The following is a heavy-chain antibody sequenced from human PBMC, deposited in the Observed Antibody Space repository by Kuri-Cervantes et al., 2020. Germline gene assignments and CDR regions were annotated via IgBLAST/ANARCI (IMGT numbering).Heavy chain of an antibody. Sequence: ASVKVSCKASGYTFTSYDINWVRQATGQGLEWMGGMNPNSGNTGCAQKFQGRVTMTRDTSTSTVYMELSSLRSEDTAVYYCARDLTIAVAGLVYWGQGTLVTVSS. D-gene: IGHD6-19*01. CDR1: GYTFTSYD. CDR3: ARDLTIAVAGLVY. J-gene: IGHJ4*02. CDR2: MNPNSGNT. V-gene: IGHV1-8*01.